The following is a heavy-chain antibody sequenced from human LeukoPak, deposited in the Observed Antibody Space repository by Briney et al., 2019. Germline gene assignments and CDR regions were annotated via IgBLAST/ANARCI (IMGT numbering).Heavy chain of an antibody. J-gene: IGHJ6*02. V-gene: IGHV3-48*03. CDR2: ISSSGSTI. D-gene: IGHD2-21*01. CDR3: ATRGDGYTRVDYGTDV. CDR1: GFTFSSYE. Sequence: PGGSLRLSCAASGFTFSSYEMNWVRQAPGKGLEWVSYISSSGSTIYYADSVKGRFTISRDNAKNSLYLQMNSLRAEDKAVYYCATRGDGYTRVDYGTDVWGQGTTVTVSS.